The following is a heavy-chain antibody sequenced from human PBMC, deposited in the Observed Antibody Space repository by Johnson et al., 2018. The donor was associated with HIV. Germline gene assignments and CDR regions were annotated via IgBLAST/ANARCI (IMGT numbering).Heavy chain of an antibody. D-gene: IGHD3-10*01. CDR3: ARAPGFSRAFDI. CDR1: GFTFSSYA. Sequence: QVQLVESGGGVVQPGRSLRLSCAASGFTFSSYAMHWVRQAPGKGLEWVAVIWYDGSNKYYADSVKGRFTISRDNSKNTLYLQMNSLRAEDTAVYYCARAPGFSRAFDIWGQGTMVTVSS. V-gene: IGHV3-30*04. J-gene: IGHJ3*02. CDR2: IWYDGSNK.